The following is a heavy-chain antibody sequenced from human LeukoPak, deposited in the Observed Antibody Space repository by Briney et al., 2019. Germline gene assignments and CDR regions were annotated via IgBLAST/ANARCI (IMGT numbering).Heavy chain of an antibody. V-gene: IGHV1-2*02. CDR2: INPNSGGT. CDR1: GYTFTGYY. Sequence: ASVKVSCKASGYTFTGYYMHWVRQAPGQGLEWMGWINPNSGGTNYAQKFQGRVTMTRDTSISTAYMELSRLRSDDTAVYYCARDPENVSGSHSHFDLWGRGTLVTVSS. CDR3: ARDPENVSGSHSHFDL. J-gene: IGHJ2*01. D-gene: IGHD1-26*01.